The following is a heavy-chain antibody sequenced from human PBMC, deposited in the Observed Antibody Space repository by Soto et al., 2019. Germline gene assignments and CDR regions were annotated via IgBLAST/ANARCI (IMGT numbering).Heavy chain of an antibody. D-gene: IGHD4-17*01. CDR1: GYTFTSYD. CDR3: ASGPRTPTTVTYYFDY. CDR2: MNPNSGNT. J-gene: IGHJ4*02. V-gene: IGHV1-8*01. Sequence: ASVKVSCKASGYTFTSYDINWVRQATGQGLEWMGWMNPNSGNTGYAQKFQGRVTMTRNTSISTAYMELSSLRSEDTAVYYCASGPRTPTTVTYYFDYWGQGTLVTVS.